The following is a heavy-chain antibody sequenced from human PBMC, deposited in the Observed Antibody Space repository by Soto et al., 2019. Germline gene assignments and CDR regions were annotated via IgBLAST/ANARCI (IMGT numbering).Heavy chain of an antibody. CDR2: TYYRAKWYN. V-gene: IGHV6-1*01. J-gene: IGHJ3*02. D-gene: IGHD6-6*01. Sequence: SQNLSLTCAISGDSVSSNSAAWNWIRQSPSRGLEWLGRTYYRAKWYNDYAVSVKSRITINPDTSKNQFSLQLNSVTPEDTAVYYCARGGGVAARHAFDIWGQGTMVTVSS. CDR1: GDSVSSNSAA. CDR3: ARGGGVAARHAFDI.